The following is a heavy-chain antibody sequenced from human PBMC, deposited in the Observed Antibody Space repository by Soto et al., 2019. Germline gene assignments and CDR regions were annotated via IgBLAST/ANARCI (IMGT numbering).Heavy chain of an antibody. J-gene: IGHJ4*02. CDR3: ARRHSSSWYGLDY. CDR2: IYHSGST. Sequence: SETLSLTCAVSGYSISSGYYWGWIRQPPGKGLEWIGSIYHSGSTYYNPSLKSRVSISVDTSKNQFSLRLSSVTAADTAMYYCARRHSSSWYGLDYWGQGTLVTVSS. V-gene: IGHV4-38-2*01. D-gene: IGHD6-13*01. CDR1: GYSISSGYY.